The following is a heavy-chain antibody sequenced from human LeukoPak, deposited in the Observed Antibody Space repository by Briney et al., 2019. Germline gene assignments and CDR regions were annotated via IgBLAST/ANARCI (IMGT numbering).Heavy chain of an antibody. CDR1: GFTFSDFY. V-gene: IGHV3-11*01. CDR3: TRGSWRVARFPDY. CDR2: IGNSGTTI. Sequence: GGSLRLSCAASGFTFSDFYLNWIRQTPGKGLEWVSYIGNSGTTIHYADSVKGRFTIFRDNARNSLYLQMNSLRAEDTAVYYCTRGSWRVARFPDYWGQGTLVTVSS. J-gene: IGHJ4*02. D-gene: IGHD5-12*01.